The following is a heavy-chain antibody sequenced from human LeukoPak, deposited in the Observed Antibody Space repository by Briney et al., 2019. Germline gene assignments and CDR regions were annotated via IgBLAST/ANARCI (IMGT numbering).Heavy chain of an antibody. D-gene: IGHD7-27*01. Sequence: GGSLRLSCAASGFTFSSYAMHWVRQAPGKGLEWVAVISYDGSNKYYADSVKGRFTISRDNSKNTLYLQMNSLRAEDTALYYCAKTLGSITYDAYDIWGQGTMVTVSS. CDR3: AKTLGSITYDAYDI. V-gene: IGHV3-30-3*01. CDR2: ISYDGSNK. CDR1: GFTFSSYA. J-gene: IGHJ3*02.